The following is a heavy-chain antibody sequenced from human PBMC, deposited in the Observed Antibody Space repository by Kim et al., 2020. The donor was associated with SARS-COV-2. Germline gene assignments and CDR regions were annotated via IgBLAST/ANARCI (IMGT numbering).Heavy chain of an antibody. CDR3: AREASYSSGWYYYGMDV. CDR1: GFTFSSYS. D-gene: IGHD6-19*01. CDR2: ISSSSSTI. J-gene: IGHJ6*02. V-gene: IGHV3-48*04. Sequence: GGSLRLSCAASGFTFSSYSMNWVRQAPGKGLEWVSYISSSSSTIYYADSVKGRFTISRDNAKNSLYLQMNSLRAEDTAVYYCAREASYSSGWYYYGMDVCGQGTTGTVSS.